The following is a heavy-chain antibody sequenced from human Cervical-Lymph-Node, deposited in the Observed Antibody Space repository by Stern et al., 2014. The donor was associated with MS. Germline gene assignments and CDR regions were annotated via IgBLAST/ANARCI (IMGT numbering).Heavy chain of an antibody. Sequence: MQLVESGGGLVKPGGSLRLSCAASGFTFSDYYMSWIRQAPGKGLEWVSYISSSSSYTNYADSVKGRFTISRDNAKNSLYLQMNSLRAEDTAVYYCARVPARSLYAPFDYWGQGTLVTVSS. CDR3: ARVPARSLYAPFDY. CDR2: ISSSSSYT. J-gene: IGHJ4*02. D-gene: IGHD3-16*02. V-gene: IGHV3-11*06. CDR1: GFTFSDYY.